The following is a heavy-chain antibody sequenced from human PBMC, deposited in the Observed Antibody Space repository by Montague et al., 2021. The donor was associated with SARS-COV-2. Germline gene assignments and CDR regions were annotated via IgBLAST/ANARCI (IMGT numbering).Heavy chain of an antibody. D-gene: IGHD2-15*01. J-gene: IGHJ3*02. CDR3: AKPRGVEGATRFAFDT. CDR1: GDSISGHY. Sequence: SETLSLTCVVSGDSISGHYWTWIRQPPGKGLEWIGYVSFSGSPNYNPSLKSRVTISADTSKKQFSLKLTSVTAADTAMYYCAKPRGVEGATRFAFDTWGQGTMVIVSS. V-gene: IGHV4-59*08. CDR2: VSFSGSP.